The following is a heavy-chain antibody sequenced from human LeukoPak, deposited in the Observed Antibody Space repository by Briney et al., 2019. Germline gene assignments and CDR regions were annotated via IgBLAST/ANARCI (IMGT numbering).Heavy chain of an antibody. CDR1: GGTFSSYA. V-gene: IGHV1-69*04. CDR3: ASLGWFDP. Sequence: ASVKVSCKASGGTFSSYAISWVRQAPGQGLEWMGRIIPILGIANYAQKLQGRVTITADKSTSTAYMELSSLRSEDTAVYYCASLGWFDPWGQGTLVTVSS. CDR2: IIPILGIA. J-gene: IGHJ5*02.